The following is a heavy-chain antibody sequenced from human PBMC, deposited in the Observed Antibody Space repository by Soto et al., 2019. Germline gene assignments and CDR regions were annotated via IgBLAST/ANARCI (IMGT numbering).Heavy chain of an antibody. Sequence: GGSRRLSCAASGFTFDDYAMHWVRQAPGKGLEWVSGISWNSGSIGYADSVKGRFTISRDNAKNSLYLQMNSLRAEDTALYYCAKEGFCSSTSCYTGGMDVWGQGTTVTVSS. J-gene: IGHJ6*02. CDR3: AKEGFCSSTSCYTGGMDV. CDR1: GFTFDDYA. D-gene: IGHD2-2*02. CDR2: ISWNSGSI. V-gene: IGHV3-9*01.